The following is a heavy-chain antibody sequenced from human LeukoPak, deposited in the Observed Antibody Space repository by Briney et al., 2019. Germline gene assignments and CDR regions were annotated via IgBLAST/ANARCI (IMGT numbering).Heavy chain of an antibody. V-gene: IGHV3-21*01. J-gene: IGHJ6*02. CDR3: ARVGSGYSGYAENYYYYGMDV. Sequence: GGSLRLSCAASGFTFSSYSMNWVRQAPGKGLEWVSSISSSSSYIYYADSVKGRFTISRDNAKNSLYLQMNRLRAEDTAVYYCARVGSGYSGYAENYYYYGMDVWGQGTTVTVSS. D-gene: IGHD5-12*01. CDR1: GFTFSSYS. CDR2: ISSSSSYI.